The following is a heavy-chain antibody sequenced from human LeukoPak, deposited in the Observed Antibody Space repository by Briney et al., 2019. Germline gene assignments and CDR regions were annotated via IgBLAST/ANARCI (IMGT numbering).Heavy chain of an antibody. D-gene: IGHD2-2*01. J-gene: IGHJ5*02. CDR1: GGSFSGYY. V-gene: IGHV4-34*01. CDR3: ARGRSTIGYRSSTSCFPPVLRVQTTWSDP. CDR2: INHCGST. Sequence: SETLSLTCAVYGGSFSGYYWSWIRQPPGKGLEWIGEINHCGSTNYNPSLKSRVTISVDTSKNQFSLTLSSVTAADTAVYYCARGRSTIGYRSSTSCFPPVLRVQTTWSDPWGQATPVSASS.